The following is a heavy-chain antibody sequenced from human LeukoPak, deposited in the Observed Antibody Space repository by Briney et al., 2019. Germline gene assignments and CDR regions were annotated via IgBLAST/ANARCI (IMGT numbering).Heavy chain of an antibody. D-gene: IGHD2-2*01. CDR1: GYTFTTNG. Sequence: ASVRVSCKASGYTFTTNGVSWVRQAPGQGLEWLAWISPYDGDTNYTPDPQGRVTLPTDTSTSTAYMELTSLRSDDTAVYYCARLRGGIYSSRDAFDIWGQGTMVTVSS. CDR2: ISPYDGDT. V-gene: IGHV1-18*04. J-gene: IGHJ3*02. CDR3: ARLRGGIYSSRDAFDI.